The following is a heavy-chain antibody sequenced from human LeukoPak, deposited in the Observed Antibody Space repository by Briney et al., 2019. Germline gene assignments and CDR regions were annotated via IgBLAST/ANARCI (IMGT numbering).Heavy chain of an antibody. V-gene: IGHV4-59*01. D-gene: IGHD3-16*01. CDR1: GGSISSYY. J-gene: IGHJ6*03. CDR2: IYYSGST. CDR3: ARGAFYMDV. Sequence: SETLSLTCTVSGGSISSYYWSWIRQPPGKGLEWLGYIYYSGSTNYNPSLKSRVTISVDTSKNQFSLKLSSVTAADTAVYFCARGAFYMDVWGKGTTVTVSS.